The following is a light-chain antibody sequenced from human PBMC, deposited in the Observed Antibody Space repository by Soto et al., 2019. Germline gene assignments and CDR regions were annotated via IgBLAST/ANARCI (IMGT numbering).Light chain of an antibody. CDR1: QRISSY. J-gene: IGKJ1*01. CDR3: QQSSSTPET. Sequence: DIQMTQSPSSLSASVGDRVTITCRASQRISSYLNWYQQNPGKAPKLLIYAASSLQSGVPSRFSGSGSGTDFTLTISSLQPEDFATYYCQQSSSTPETFGQGTKVEIK. CDR2: AAS. V-gene: IGKV1-39*01.